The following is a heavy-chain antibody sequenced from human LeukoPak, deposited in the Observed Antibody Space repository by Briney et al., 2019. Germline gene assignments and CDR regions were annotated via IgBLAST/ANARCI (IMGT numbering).Heavy chain of an antibody. CDR1: GGSMRSYY. D-gene: IGHD6-19*01. CDR3: ARHDKSGWYNY. CDR2: IYTSGST. V-gene: IGHV4-4*09. J-gene: IGHJ4*02. Sequence: PSETLSLTCSVSGGSMRSYYWSGIRQPPGKGLDWIGYIYTSGSTNYNPSLKSRVTISLGTSKNQFSLKLSSVTAADTAVYYCARHDKSGWYNYWRQGTLVTVSS.